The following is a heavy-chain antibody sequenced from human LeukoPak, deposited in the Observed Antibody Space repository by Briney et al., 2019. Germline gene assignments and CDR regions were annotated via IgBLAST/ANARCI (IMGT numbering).Heavy chain of an antibody. CDR2: INHSGST. CDR3: ARVGEVATIRSDY. V-gene: IGHV4-34*01. Sequence: SETLSLTCAVYGGSFSGYYWSWIRQPPGKGLEWIGEINHSGSTNYNPSLKSRVTISVDTSKNQFPLKLSSVTAADTAVYYCARVGEVATIRSDYWGQGTLVTVSS. J-gene: IGHJ4*02. CDR1: GGSFSGYY. D-gene: IGHD5-12*01.